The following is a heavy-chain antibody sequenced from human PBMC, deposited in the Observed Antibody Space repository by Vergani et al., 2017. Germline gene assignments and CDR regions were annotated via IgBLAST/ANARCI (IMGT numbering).Heavy chain of an antibody. J-gene: IGHJ3*02. CDR1: GFTFSSYA. D-gene: IGHD6-13*01. CDR2: ISGSGGST. Sequence: EVQLLESGGGLVQPGGSLRLSCAASGFTFSSYAMSWVRQAPGKGLEWVSAISGSGGSTYYADSVKGRFTISRDNSKNTLYLQMNSLRAEDTAVYYCAKDRSYSSSLFADAFDIWGQGTMVTVSS. CDR3: AKDRSYSSSLFADAFDI. V-gene: IGHV3-23*01.